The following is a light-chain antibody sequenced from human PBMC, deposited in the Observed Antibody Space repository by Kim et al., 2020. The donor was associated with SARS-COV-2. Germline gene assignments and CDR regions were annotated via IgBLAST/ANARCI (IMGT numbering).Light chain of an antibody. J-gene: IGKJ1*01. CDR2: DAS. Sequence: EFVLTQSPATLSLSPGERATLSCRTSQHVYSYLDWYQQKPGQAPKVLIYDASNRALGIPARFSGSGSGTEFTLTISRLEPEDVAIYYCQERNQESWSFGQGTKVDIK. CDR3: QERNQESWS. CDR1: QHVYSY. V-gene: IGKV3-11*01.